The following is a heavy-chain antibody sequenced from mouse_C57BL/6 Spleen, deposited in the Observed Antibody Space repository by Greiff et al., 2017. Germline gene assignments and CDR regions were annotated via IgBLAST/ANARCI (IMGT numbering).Heavy chain of an antibody. CDR1: GYTFTSYW. D-gene: IGHD2-4*01. CDR3: ARALYDYEGGDY. Sequence: VQLQQPGAELVMPGASVKLSCKASGYTFTSYWMHWVKQRPGQGLEWIGEIDPSDSYTNYNQKFKGKSTLTVDKSSSTAYMQLSSLTSEDSAVYYCARALYDYEGGDYWGQGTSVTVSA. J-gene: IGHJ4*01. V-gene: IGHV1-69*01. CDR2: IDPSDSYT.